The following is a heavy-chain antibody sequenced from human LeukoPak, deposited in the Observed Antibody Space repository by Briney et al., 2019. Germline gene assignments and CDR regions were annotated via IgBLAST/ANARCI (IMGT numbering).Heavy chain of an antibody. CDR2: IYTSGST. J-gene: IGHJ4*02. CDR1: GGSISSYY. V-gene: IGHV4-4*07. Sequence: SETLSLTCTGSGGSISSYYWSWIRQPAGKGLEWIGRIYTSGSTDYNPSLKSRVTMSLDTSKNQFSLRLTSVTAADTAVYYCARGPPPDFDYWGQGTLVTVSS. CDR3: ARGPPPDFDY.